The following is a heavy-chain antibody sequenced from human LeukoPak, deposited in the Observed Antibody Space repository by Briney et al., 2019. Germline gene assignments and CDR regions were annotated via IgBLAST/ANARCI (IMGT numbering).Heavy chain of an antibody. J-gene: IGHJ4*02. D-gene: IGHD3-22*01. Sequence: SGGSLRLSCAASGFTFSSYGMTWVRQAPGKGLEWVSGISGSGYSTYYADSVKGRFTISRDNSKNTLHLQMNSLRAEDTAVYYCAKGYYETSGWFDNWGQGTLVTVSS. CDR1: GFTFSSYG. CDR2: ISGSGYST. V-gene: IGHV3-23*01. CDR3: AKGYYETSGWFDN.